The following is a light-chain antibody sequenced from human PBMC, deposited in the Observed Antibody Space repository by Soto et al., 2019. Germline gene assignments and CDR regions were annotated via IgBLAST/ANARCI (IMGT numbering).Light chain of an antibody. V-gene: IGKV3-20*01. Sequence: EIVLTQSPATLSLSPGERATLSCRASQSVNNNLAWYQQKPGQAPRLLIYGTSSRATGIPDRFSGSGSGTDFTLTISRLEPEDFAVYYCQQYGNSPITFGQGTRLEIK. CDR3: QQYGNSPIT. CDR2: GTS. CDR1: QSVNNN. J-gene: IGKJ5*01.